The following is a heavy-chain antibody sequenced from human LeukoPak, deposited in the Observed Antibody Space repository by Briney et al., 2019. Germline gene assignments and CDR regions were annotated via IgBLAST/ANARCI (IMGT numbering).Heavy chain of an antibody. J-gene: IGHJ4*02. CDR1: GFIFNKHA. V-gene: IGHV3-23*01. CDR3: AKERDYGPADY. CDR2: LSGSGSST. Sequence: GGSLRLSCAASGFIFNKHAMSWVRQAPGKGLEWVSGLSGSGSSTDYADSVKGRFTVSRDNSKNTLFLQMDSLRAEDTAIYYCAKERDYGPADYWGQGTLVTVSS. D-gene: IGHD4/OR15-4a*01.